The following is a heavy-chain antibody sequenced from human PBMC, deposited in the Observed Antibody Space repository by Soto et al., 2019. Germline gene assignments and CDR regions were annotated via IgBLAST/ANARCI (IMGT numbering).Heavy chain of an antibody. J-gene: IGHJ4*02. CDR3: ARLKKGLYGDYGLYYFDY. CDR2: IYYSGST. D-gene: IGHD4-17*01. CDR1: GGSVISGSYY. Sequence: SETLSLTCPVSGGSVISGSYYWIWIRQPPGKGLEWIGYIYYSGSTNYNPSLKSRVTISVDTSKNQFSLKLSSVTAADTAVYYCARLKKGLYGDYGLYYFDYWGQGTLVTVSS. V-gene: IGHV4-61*01.